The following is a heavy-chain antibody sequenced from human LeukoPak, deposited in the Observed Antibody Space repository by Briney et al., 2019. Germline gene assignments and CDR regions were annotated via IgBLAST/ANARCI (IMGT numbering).Heavy chain of an antibody. Sequence: PGGSLRLSCAASGFTFSSYAMSWVRQAPGKGLEWVSAISGSGGSTYYADSVKGRFTISRDNSKNTLYLQMNSLRAEDTAVYYCAKGSLPGDYSYGRDVWAQGPRVTVSS. V-gene: IGHV3-23*01. CDR3: AKGSLPGDYSYGRDV. D-gene: IGHD3-10*01. CDR2: ISGSGGST. CDR1: GFTFSSYA. J-gene: IGHJ6*02.